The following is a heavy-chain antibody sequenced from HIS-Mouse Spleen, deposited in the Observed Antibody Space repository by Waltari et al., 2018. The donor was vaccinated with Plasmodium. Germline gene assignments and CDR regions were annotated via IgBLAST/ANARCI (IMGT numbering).Heavy chain of an antibody. CDR1: GYTFTGYY. CDR3: ARVLGYKAAAGTFVEYFQH. V-gene: IGHV1-2*02. J-gene: IGHJ1*01. CDR2: INPNSG. Sequence: QVQLVQSGAEVKKPGASVKVSCKASGYTFTGYYMHWVRQAPGQGLEWMGWINPNSGDTSISTAYMELSRLRSDDTAVYYWARVLGYKAAAGTFVEYFQHWGQGTLVTVSS. D-gene: IGHD6-13*01.